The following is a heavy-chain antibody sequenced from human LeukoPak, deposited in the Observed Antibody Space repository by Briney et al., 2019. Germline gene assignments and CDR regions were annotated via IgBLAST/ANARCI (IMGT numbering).Heavy chain of an antibody. CDR3: ARIDPFDFQFDY. J-gene: IGHJ4*02. Sequence: ASVKVSCKASGHTFTSYGISWVRQAPGQGLEWMGWISAYNGNTNYAQKLQGRVTMTTDTSTSTAYMELRSLRSDDTAVYYCARIDPFDFQFDYWGQGTLVTVSS. D-gene: IGHD3-9*01. CDR1: GHTFTSYG. V-gene: IGHV1-18*01. CDR2: ISAYNGNT.